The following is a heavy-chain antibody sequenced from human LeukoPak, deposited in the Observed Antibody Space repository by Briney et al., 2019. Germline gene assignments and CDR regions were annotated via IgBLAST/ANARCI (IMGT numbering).Heavy chain of an antibody. J-gene: IGHJ4*02. D-gene: IGHD2-2*01. CDR2: IYYSGST. CDR1: GGSISSSSYY. Sequence: SETLSLTCTVSGGSISSSSYYWGWIRQPPGKGLEWIGSIYYSGSTYYNPSLKSRVTISVDTSKNQFSLKLSSVTAADTAVYYCARRAYCSSTSCYWNGYWGQGTLVTVSS. CDR3: ARRAYCSSTSCYWNGY. V-gene: IGHV4-39*01.